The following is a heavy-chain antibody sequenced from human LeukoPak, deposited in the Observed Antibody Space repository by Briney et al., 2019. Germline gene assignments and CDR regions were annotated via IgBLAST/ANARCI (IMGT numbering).Heavy chain of an antibody. CDR3: ARWDFGDDYSNYKAPRRAFDP. V-gene: IGHV1-2*02. Sequence: ASVKVSCKASGYTFTGYYMHWVRQAPGQGLEWMGWINPNSGGTNYAQKFQGRVTMTRDTSISTAYMELSRLRSDDTAVYYCARWDFGDDYSNYKAPRRAFDPWGQGTLVTVSS. D-gene: IGHD4-11*01. CDR1: GYTFTGYY. CDR2: INPNSGGT. J-gene: IGHJ5*02.